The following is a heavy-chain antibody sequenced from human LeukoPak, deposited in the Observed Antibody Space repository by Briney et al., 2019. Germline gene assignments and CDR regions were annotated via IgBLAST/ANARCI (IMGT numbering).Heavy chain of an antibody. V-gene: IGHV3-7*01. CDR3: AREYYFSHIDG. J-gene: IGHJ6*03. CDR1: GFTFSTFA. Sequence: GGSLRLSCAASGFTFSTFAMIWVRQPPGKGLEWVAIVNQGATQKYYVDSVKGRFTISRDNAENSLYLQMNSLRADDTAMYYCAREYYFSHIDGWGKGTTVTVSS. CDR2: VNQGATQK. D-gene: IGHD3-10*01.